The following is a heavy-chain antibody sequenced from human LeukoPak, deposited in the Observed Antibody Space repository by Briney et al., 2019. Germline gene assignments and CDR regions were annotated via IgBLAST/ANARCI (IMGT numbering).Heavy chain of an antibody. Sequence: SETLSLTCSVPGGSISSYYWSWIRQPPGKGLEWIGCIYYSGSTNYNPSLKSRVTISLDTSKSQFSLKLTSVTAADTAIYYCARAPIPYDRSRTDYRFDPWGQGTLVTVSS. D-gene: IGHD3-16*01. J-gene: IGHJ5*02. CDR3: ARAPIPYDRSRTDYRFDP. V-gene: IGHV4-59*01. CDR2: IYYSGST. CDR1: GGSISSYY.